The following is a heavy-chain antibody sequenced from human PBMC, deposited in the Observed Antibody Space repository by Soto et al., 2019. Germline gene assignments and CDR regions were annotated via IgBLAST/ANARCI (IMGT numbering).Heavy chain of an antibody. J-gene: IGHJ6*02. V-gene: IGHV3-23*01. D-gene: IGHD3-10*01. CDR3: AKDEGTMFRGELHV. Sequence: EVQLLESGGGLVQPGGSLRLSCAASGFTFSSYAMSWVRQAPGKGLEWVSTISGSGGSTDHADSVKGRFTISRGNSRNPLELQENHLRGEDTAVYYCAKDEGTMFRGELHVWGQGTTVTVSS. CDR1: GFTFSSYA. CDR2: ISGSGGST.